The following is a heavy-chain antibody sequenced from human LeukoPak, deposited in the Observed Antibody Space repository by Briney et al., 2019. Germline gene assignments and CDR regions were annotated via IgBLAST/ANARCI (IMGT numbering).Heavy chain of an antibody. Sequence: GGSLRLSCAVSGFTLNSNAMCWVRQAPGKGLEWGSAISRNGVTTYYADSVEGRFTISRDTSKNTLYLQMNTLRPEDTAVYYCAKEEVPNDYWGQGTLVTVSS. D-gene: IGHD2-2*01. CDR3: AKEEVPNDY. CDR1: GFTLNSNA. CDR2: ISRNGVTT. J-gene: IGHJ4*02. V-gene: IGHV3-23*01.